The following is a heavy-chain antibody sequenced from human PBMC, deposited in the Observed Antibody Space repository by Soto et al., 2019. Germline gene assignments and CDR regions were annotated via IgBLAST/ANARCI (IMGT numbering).Heavy chain of an antibody. D-gene: IGHD4-17*01. J-gene: IGHJ6*02. CDR3: ARDGTTVTTNYHYGMDV. Sequence: EVQLVESGGGLVQPGGSLILSCEASGFTFSTYHMNWVRQAPGKGLEWVSYIHSGGSRIYYADSVKGRFTISRDNAKNSLYLQMNSLRAEDTAVYYCARDGTTVTTNYHYGMDVWGQGTTVTVSS. V-gene: IGHV3-48*03. CDR1: GFTFSTYH. CDR2: IHSGGSRI.